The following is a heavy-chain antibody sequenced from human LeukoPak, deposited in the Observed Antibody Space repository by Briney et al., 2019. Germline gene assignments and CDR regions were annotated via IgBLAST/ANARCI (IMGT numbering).Heavy chain of an antibody. V-gene: IGHV4-39*07. D-gene: IGHD3-22*01. CDR2: IYYSGSP. Sequence: PSETLSLTCTVSGDSIRSNSYYWGWIRQPPGKGLEWIGNIYYSGSPYYSPSLKSRVTISVDTSKNQFSLKLSSVTAADTAVYYCAREVIVVVPGPWGQGTLVTVSS. J-gene: IGHJ5*02. CDR1: GDSIRSNSYY. CDR3: AREVIVVVPGP.